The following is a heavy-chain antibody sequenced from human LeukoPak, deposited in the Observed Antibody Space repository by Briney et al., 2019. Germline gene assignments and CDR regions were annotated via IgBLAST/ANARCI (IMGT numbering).Heavy chain of an antibody. J-gene: IGHJ4*02. CDR3: ATVAARDSYYFDY. Sequence: SVKVSCKASGGTFSSYAISWVRQAPGQGLEWMGRIIPILGIANYAQKFQGRVTITADKSTSTAYMELSSLRSEDTAVYYCATVAARDSYYFDYWGQGTLVTVSS. CDR2: IIPILGIA. V-gene: IGHV1-69*04. CDR1: GGTFSSYA. D-gene: IGHD6-25*01.